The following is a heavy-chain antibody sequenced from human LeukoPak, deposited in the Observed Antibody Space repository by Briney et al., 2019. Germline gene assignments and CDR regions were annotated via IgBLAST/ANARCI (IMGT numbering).Heavy chain of an antibody. D-gene: IGHD4-11*01. CDR2: ISYDGSNK. V-gene: IGHV3-30*18. J-gene: IGHJ4*02. Sequence: TGGSLRLSCAASGFTFSSYGMHWVRQAPGKGLEWVAVISYDGSNKYYADSVKGRFTISRDNSKNTLYLQMNSLRAEDTAVYYCAKLGHDYSNYSFDYWGQGTLVTVSS. CDR1: GFTFSSYG. CDR3: AKLGHDYSNYSFDY.